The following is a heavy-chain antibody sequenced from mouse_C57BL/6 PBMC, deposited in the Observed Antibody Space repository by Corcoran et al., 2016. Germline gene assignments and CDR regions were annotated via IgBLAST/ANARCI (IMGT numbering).Heavy chain of an antibody. D-gene: IGHD1-1*01. CDR2: INPNNGGS. CDR3: ARHYGSSYDFDY. J-gene: IGHJ2*01. CDR1: GYTFTNYY. V-gene: IGHV1-26*01. Sequence: EVQLQQSGPELVKPGASVKISCKASGYTFTNYYMSWVKQSHGKSLEWIGDINPNNGGSSYNQKFKGKATLTVDKSSSTAYMELRSLTSEDSAVYYCARHYGSSYDFDYWGQGTTLTVSS.